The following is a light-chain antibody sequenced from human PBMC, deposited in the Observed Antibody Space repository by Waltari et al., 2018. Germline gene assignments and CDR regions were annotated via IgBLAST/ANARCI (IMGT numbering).Light chain of an antibody. CDR3: LVWHSTTDHHGV. CDR2: YDS. CDR1: NIGSNS. V-gene: IGLV3-21*04. J-gene: IGLJ2*01. Sequence: SYVVTQSPSVSVAPGETARITCGGDNIGSNSVHWYQQRPGQAPVLVISYDSDRPSGIPERFSGSNSGNTATLTISWVEADDEADYYCLVWHSTTDHHGVFGGGTKLTVL.